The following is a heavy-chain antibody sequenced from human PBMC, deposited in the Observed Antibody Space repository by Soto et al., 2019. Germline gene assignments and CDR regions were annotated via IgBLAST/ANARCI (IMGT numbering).Heavy chain of an antibody. Sequence: PSETLSLTCVVSNFSISSGYYWGWIRQSPGKGLEWIASTYRSGTTSCNPSLKSRVTISVDPSKNQFSLMLTAVTAADTAVYYCARTHSGSYYSVFNYWGRGSLVTVSS. V-gene: IGHV4-38-2*01. CDR2: TYRSGTT. J-gene: IGHJ4*02. CDR3: ARTHSGSYYSVFNY. D-gene: IGHD1-26*01. CDR1: NFSISSGYY.